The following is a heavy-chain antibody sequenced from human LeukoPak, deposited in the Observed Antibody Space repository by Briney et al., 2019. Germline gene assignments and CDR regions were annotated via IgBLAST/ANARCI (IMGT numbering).Heavy chain of an antibody. V-gene: IGHV3-7*01. J-gene: IGHJ5*02. CDR2: IQPDGSEQ. CDR3: ASQSFARFDP. Sequence: LSGGSLRLFCVASGFTFSRNWMSWVRQAPGKGLEWVGNIQPDGSEQYPVDSVKGRFTISRDNARNSLFLQMNSLRVEDTAVYYCASQSFARFDPWGQGTLVTVSS. CDR1: GFTFSRNW. D-gene: IGHD3-16*01.